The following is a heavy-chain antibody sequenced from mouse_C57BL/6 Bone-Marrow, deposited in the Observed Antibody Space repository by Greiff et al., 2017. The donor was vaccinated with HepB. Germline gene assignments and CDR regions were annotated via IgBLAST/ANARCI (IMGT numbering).Heavy chain of an antibody. Sequence: EVKLMESGGDLVKPGGSLKLSCAASGFTFSSYGMSWVRQTPDKRLEWVATISSGGSYTYYPDSVKGRFTISRDNAKNTLYLQMSSLKSEDTAMYYCARQDGYAWFAYWGQVTLVTVSA. J-gene: IGHJ3*01. D-gene: IGHD2-2*01. CDR1: GFTFSSYG. V-gene: IGHV5-6*01. CDR3: ARQDGYAWFAY. CDR2: ISSGGSYT.